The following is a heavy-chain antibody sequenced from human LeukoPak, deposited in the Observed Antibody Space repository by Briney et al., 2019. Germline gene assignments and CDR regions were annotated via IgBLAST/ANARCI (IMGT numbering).Heavy chain of an antibody. J-gene: IGHJ6*02. D-gene: IGHD3-10*01. CDR3: ARDKANYFGTYYYYGMDV. Sequence: SQTLSLTCTVSGGSISSGGYYWSWIRQHPGKGLEWIGFIYYGGNTYYNPSLKSRISISIDTSKNQFSLKLSSVTAADTAVYYCARDKANYFGTYYYYGMDVWGQGTTVTVSS. V-gene: IGHV4-31*03. CDR1: GGSISSGGYY. CDR2: IYYGGNT.